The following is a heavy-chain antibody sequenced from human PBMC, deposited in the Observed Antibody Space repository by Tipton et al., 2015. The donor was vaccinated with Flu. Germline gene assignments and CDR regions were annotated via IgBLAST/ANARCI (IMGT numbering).Heavy chain of an antibody. Sequence: TLSLTCTVSGCPISSGSYYWSWIRQPAGNGLEWIGRIYTSGSTNYNPSLKSRVTISVDTSKNQFSLKLSSVTAADPAVYYCARDVRGCTNGVCYPQWGQGTMVTVSS. V-gene: IGHV4-61*02. D-gene: IGHD2-8*01. CDR2: IYTSGST. J-gene: IGHJ3*01. CDR3: ARDVRGCTNGVCYPQ. CDR1: GCPISSGSYY.